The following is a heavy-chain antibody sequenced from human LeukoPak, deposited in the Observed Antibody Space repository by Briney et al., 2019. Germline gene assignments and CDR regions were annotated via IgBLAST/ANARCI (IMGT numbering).Heavy chain of an antibody. V-gene: IGHV4-30-4*01. D-gene: IGHD3-22*01. Sequence: SETLSLTCTVSGGSISSGDYYWSWIRQPPGKGLEWIGYIYYSGSTYYNPSLKSRVTISVDTSKNQFSLKLSSVTAADTAVYYCARDREYYYDSSGYYAFDIWGQGTMVTVSS. CDR1: GGSISSGDYY. J-gene: IGHJ3*02. CDR3: ARDREYYYDSSGYYAFDI. CDR2: IYYSGST.